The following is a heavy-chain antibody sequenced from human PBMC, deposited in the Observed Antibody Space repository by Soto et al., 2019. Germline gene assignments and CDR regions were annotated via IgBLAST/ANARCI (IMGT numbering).Heavy chain of an antibody. Sequence: GESVKISCXGSGYSFTSYWIGWVRQMPGKGLEWMGIIYPGDSDTRYSPSFQGQVTISADKSISTAYLQWSSLKASDTAMYYCAGSATSSSPQYNWFDPWGQGTLVTVSS. CDR3: AGSATSSSPQYNWFDP. CDR1: GYSFTSYW. V-gene: IGHV5-51*01. CDR2: IYPGDSDT. J-gene: IGHJ5*02. D-gene: IGHD6-6*01.